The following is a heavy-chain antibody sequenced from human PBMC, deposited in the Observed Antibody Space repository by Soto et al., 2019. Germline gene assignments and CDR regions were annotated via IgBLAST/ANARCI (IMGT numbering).Heavy chain of an antibody. D-gene: IGHD3-16*01. CDR2: IKTDGSER. V-gene: IGHV3-7*01. CDR3: ARGGSRHFDC. CDR1: GFTLSDYW. Sequence: EVQLVESGGGLVQPGGSLRLCCAASGFTLSDYWMSWVRRAPGKGLEWVANIKTDGSERYYVDSAKGRFTISRDNAKNSLHLQMDSLRAEDTAVSYCARGGSRHFDCWGQGTLVTVSS. J-gene: IGHJ4*02.